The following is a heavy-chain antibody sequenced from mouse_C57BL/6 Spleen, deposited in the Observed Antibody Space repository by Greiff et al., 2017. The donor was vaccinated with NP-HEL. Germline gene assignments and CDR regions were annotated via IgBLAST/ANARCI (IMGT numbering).Heavy chain of an antibody. CDR2: INPSTGGT. J-gene: IGHJ4*01. CDR1: GYSFTGYY. CDR3: ARKEWDYNAMDY. V-gene: IGHV1-42*01. Sequence: VQLQQSGPELVKPGASVKISCKASGYSFTGYYMNWVKQSPEKSLEWIGEINPSTGGTTYNQKFKAKATLTVDKSSSTAYMQLKSLTSEDSAVYYCARKEWDYNAMDYWGQGTSVTVSS. D-gene: IGHD1-3*01.